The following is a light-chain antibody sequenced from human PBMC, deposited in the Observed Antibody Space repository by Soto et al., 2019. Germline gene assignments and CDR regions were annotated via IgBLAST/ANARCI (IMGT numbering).Light chain of an antibody. Sequence: QSVLTQPPSASGSPGQSVTISCTGSRSDVGGYRLVSWYQHHPGKAPKLMIYEVSERPSGVPDRFSGSKSGNTASLTVSGLQPEDEADYYCSSYVGSNNQVVFGGGTKLTVL. J-gene: IGLJ2*01. CDR1: RSDVGGYRL. CDR3: SSYVGSNNQVV. CDR2: EVS. V-gene: IGLV2-8*01.